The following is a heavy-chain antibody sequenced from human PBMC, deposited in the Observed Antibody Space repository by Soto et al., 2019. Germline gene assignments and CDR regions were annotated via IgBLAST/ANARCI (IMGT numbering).Heavy chain of an antibody. J-gene: IGHJ4*02. CDR2: ISWNSGTI. CDR1: GGSISSGGYY. D-gene: IGHD6-6*01. Sequence: VQLQESGPGLVKPSQTLSLTCTVSGGSISSGGYYWSWIRQHPGKGLEWVSGISWNSGTIGYADSVKGRFTISRDNAKNSLYLQMSSLRAEDTALYYCAKDIFGSSSSGGQFSYWGQGTLVTVSS. V-gene: IGHV3-9*01. CDR3: AKDIFGSSSSGGQFSY.